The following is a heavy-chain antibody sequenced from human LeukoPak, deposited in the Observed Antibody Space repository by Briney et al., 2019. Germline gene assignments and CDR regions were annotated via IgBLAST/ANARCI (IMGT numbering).Heavy chain of an antibody. D-gene: IGHD3-22*01. CDR2: INTVGTYI. CDR1: GLTFSSYS. J-gene: IGHJ4*02. CDR3: ARLRRNSDRSGFYYYYDY. V-gene: IGHV3-21*01. Sequence: GGSLRLSCAASGLTFSSYSFNWVRQAPGKGLEWVSSINTVGTYIYYADSVRGRFTISRDNAENSLWLQMNSLRAEDSAVYYCARLRRNSDRSGFYYYYDYWGQGTLVTGSS.